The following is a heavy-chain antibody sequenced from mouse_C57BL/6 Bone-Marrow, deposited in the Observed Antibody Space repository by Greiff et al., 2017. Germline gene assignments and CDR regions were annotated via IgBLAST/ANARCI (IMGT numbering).Heavy chain of an antibody. Sequence: DVQLQESGPGLVKPSQSLSLTCSVTGYSITSGYYWNWIRQFPGNKLEWMGYISYDGSNNYNPSLKNRISITRDTSKNQFFLKLNSVTTEDTATYYCARGGSGYWGQGTTLTVSS. CDR3: ARGGSGY. D-gene: IGHD3-1*01. J-gene: IGHJ2*01. CDR2: ISYDGSN. CDR1: GYSITSGYY. V-gene: IGHV3-6*01.